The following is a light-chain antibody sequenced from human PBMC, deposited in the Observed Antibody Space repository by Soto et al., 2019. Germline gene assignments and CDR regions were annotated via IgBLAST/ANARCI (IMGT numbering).Light chain of an antibody. CDR1: SSNIGAGYD. J-gene: IGLJ2*01. Sequence: QSVLTQPPSVSGAPGQRVTISCTGSSSNIGAGYDVHWYQQLPGTAPKLLIYGNSNRPSGVPDRFSGSKSCTSASLAITGLQAEDEADYYCQSYDSRAVVFGGGTKLTVL. V-gene: IGLV1-40*01. CDR2: GNS. CDR3: QSYDSRAVV.